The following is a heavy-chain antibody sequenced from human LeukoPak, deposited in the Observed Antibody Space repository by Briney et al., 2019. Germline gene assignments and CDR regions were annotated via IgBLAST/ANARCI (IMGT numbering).Heavy chain of an antibody. D-gene: IGHD3-10*01. CDR1: GGSISSYY. CDR2: IYYSGST. J-gene: IGHJ5*02. V-gene: IGHV4-59*01. CDR3: AGDRSTELGGFDP. Sequence: SETLSLTCTVSGGSISSYYWSWIRQPPGKGLEWIGYIYYSGSTNYNPSLKSRVTISVDTSKNQFSLKLSSVTAADTAVYYCAGDRSTELGGFDPWGQGTLVTVSS.